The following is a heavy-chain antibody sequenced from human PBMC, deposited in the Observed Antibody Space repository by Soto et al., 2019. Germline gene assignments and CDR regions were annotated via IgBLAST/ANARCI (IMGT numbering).Heavy chain of an antibody. J-gene: IGHJ4*02. CDR3: AKGAWYYDILTGYGYFDY. CDR1: GFTFSSYA. CDR2: ISGSGVST. Sequence: EVQLLESGGGLVQPGGSLRLSCAASGFTFSSYAMSWVRQAPGKGLEWISGISGSGVSTYYADSVKGRFTISRDNSNNTLYLQMNSLRAEDTAVYYCAKGAWYYDILTGYGYFDYWGQGTLVTVSS. V-gene: IGHV3-23*01. D-gene: IGHD3-9*01.